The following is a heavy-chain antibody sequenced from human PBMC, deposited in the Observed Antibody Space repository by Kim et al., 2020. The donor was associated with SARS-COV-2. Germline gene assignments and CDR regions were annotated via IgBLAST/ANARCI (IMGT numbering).Heavy chain of an antibody. CDR2: IRSKAYGGTT. Sequence: GGSLRLSCTASGFTFGDYAMSWVRQAPGKGLEWVGFIRSKAYGGTTEYAASVKVRFTISRDDSKSIAYLQMNSLKTEDTAVYYCTREWVSKLLWFGELLYDYWGQGTLVTVSS. CDR3: TREWVSKLLWFGELLYDY. J-gene: IGHJ4*02. CDR1: GFTFGDYA. V-gene: IGHV3-49*04. D-gene: IGHD3-10*01.